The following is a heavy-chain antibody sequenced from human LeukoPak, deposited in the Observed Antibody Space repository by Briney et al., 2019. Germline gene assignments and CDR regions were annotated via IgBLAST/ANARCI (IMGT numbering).Heavy chain of an antibody. D-gene: IGHD4-17*01. J-gene: IGHJ4*02. Sequence: TSETLSLTCAVYGGSFSGYYWSWIRQPPGKGLEWIGEINHSGSTNYNPSLKSRVTISVDTSKNQFSLKLSSVTAADTAVYYCAGATVVTHYFDYWGQGTLVTVSS. CDR2: INHSGST. V-gene: IGHV4-34*01. CDR3: AGATVVTHYFDY. CDR1: GGSFSGYY.